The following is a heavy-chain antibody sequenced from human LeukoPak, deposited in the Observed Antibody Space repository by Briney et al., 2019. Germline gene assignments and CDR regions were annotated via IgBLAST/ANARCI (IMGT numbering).Heavy chain of an antibody. CDR3: ARGSDSSSWYYFDY. V-gene: IGHV4-34*01. D-gene: IGHD6-13*01. CDR2: INHSGST. Sequence: PSETLSLTRAVYGGSFSGYYWSWIRQPPGKGLEWIGEINHSGSTNYNPSLKSRVTISVDTSKNQFSLKLSSVTAADTAVYYCARGSDSSSWYYFDYWGQGTLVTVSS. CDR1: GGSFSGYY. J-gene: IGHJ4*02.